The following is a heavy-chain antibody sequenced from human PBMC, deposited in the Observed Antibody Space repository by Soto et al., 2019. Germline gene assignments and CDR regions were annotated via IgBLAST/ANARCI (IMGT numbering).Heavy chain of an antibody. J-gene: IGHJ2*01. CDR1: GFTFSSYE. CDR2: ISSSGSTI. D-gene: IGHD3-16*01. CDR3: ARGDGGWLQLGNWYFDL. V-gene: IGHV3-48*03. Sequence: EVQLVESGGGLVQPGGSLRLSCAASGFTFSSYELNWVRQAPGKGLEWVSYISSSGSTIYYADSVKGRFTISRDNAKNSLYLQMNSLRAEDTAVYYCARGDGGWLQLGNWYFDLWGRGTLVTVSS.